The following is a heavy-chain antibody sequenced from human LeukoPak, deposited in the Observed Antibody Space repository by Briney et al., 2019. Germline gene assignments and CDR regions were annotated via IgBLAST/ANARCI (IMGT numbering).Heavy chain of an antibody. D-gene: IGHD2-2*01. CDR1: GYTFTSYY. CDR3: ARGPRSIVVVPAAISNWFDP. J-gene: IGHJ5*02. CDR2: INPSGGST. Sequence: ASVKVSCKASGYTFTSYYTHWVRQAPGQGLEWMGIINPSGGSTSYAQKFQGRVTMTRDTSTSTVYMELSSLRSEDTAVYYCARGPRSIVVVPAAISNWFDPWGQGTLVTVSS. V-gene: IGHV1-46*01.